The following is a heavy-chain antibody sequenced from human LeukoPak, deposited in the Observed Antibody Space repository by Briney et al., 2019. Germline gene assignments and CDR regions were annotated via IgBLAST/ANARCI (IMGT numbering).Heavy chain of an antibody. CDR3: AREISMVRGPTKDWFDP. CDR1: GYTFTSYD. V-gene: IGHV1-8*01. D-gene: IGHD3-10*01. J-gene: IGHJ5*02. CDR2: MNPNSGNT. Sequence: ASVKVSRKASGYTFTSYDINWVRQATGQGLEWMGWMNPNSGNTGYAQRFQGRVTMTRDTSISTAYMELSSLTSEDTAVYYCAREISMVRGPTKDWFDPWGQGTLVTVSS.